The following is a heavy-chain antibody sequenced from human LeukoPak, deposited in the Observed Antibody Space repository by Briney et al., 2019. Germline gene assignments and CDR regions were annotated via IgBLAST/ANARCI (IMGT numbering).Heavy chain of an antibody. CDR3: ARAGGSTVSHSDY. CDR1: GFTFSSYS. Sequence: GGSLRLSCAASGFTFSSYSMNWIRQAPGKGLEWVSSISSSTSYIYYADSVKGRYTISKDNAKNSLYLQMNSLRAEDTAVYYCARAGGSTVSHSDYWGQGTLVTVSS. CDR2: ISSSTSYI. D-gene: IGHD4-17*01. J-gene: IGHJ4*02. V-gene: IGHV3-21*01.